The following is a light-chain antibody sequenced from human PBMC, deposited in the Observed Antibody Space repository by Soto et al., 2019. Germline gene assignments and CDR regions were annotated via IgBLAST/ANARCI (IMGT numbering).Light chain of an antibody. CDR2: GAS. J-gene: IGKJ4*01. CDR1: QSVRSTY. Sequence: EVVVTQSPGTLSLPPGEIATLSCRASQSVRSTYLAWYQQKPGQAHRLLIYGASSRATGIPDRFSGSGSGTDFTLTISSLEPEDSGVYYCQQYGGSPPKLTFGGGTKVEIK. V-gene: IGKV3-20*01. CDR3: QQYGGSPPKLT.